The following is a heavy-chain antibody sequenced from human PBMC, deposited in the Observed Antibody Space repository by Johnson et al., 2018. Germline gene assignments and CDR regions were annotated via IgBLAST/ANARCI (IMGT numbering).Heavy chain of an antibody. V-gene: IGHV3-30*18. J-gene: IGHJ6*03. CDR1: GFTFSSYG. Sequence: QVQLVQSGGGVVQPGRSLRLSCAASGFTFSSYGMHWVRQAPGKGLEWVAVISYDGSNKYYADSVKGRFTISRDNSKNTLYLQMNSLRAEDTAVYYCAKEAGQQLQYYYYYMDVWGKGTTVTVSS. D-gene: IGHD6-13*01. CDR3: AKEAGQQLQYYYYYMDV. CDR2: ISYDGSNK.